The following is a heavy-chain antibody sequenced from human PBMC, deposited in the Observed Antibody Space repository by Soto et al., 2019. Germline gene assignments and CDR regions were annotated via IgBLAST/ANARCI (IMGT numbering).Heavy chain of an antibody. Sequence: EVQVVESGGGLVQPGGSLRLSCAASGFTFTSYWMTWVRQAPGRGLEGVANINKDGSEKSYVDSVKGRFTISRDNAKSSLYLQMTSLRADDTAVYYCVREIASRLWGKGTTVIVSS. CDR3: VREIASRL. CDR1: GFTFTSYW. J-gene: IGHJ6*04. CDR2: INKDGSEK. V-gene: IGHV3-7*01. D-gene: IGHD2-21*01.